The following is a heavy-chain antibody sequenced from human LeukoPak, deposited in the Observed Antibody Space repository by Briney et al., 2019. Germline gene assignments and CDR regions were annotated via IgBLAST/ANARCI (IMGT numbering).Heavy chain of an antibody. CDR1: GGSISSYSYY. CDR2: IYYSRST. J-gene: IGHJ4*02. CDR3: ARLAGLHREYFDY. Sequence: SETLSLTCTVSGGSISSYSYYWGWIRQPPGKELEWIGSIYYSRSTYSNPSLKSRVTISVDTSKNQFSLKLSSATAADTAVYYCARLAGLHREYFDYWGQGTLVTVSS. V-gene: IGHV4-39*01. D-gene: IGHD1-14*01.